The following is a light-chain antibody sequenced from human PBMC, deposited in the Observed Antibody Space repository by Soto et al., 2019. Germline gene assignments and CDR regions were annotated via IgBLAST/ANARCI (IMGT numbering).Light chain of an antibody. J-gene: IGKJ5*01. CDR1: QSLVHRDGNTY. V-gene: IGKV2-30*02. Sequence: DVVVTQSPLSLPVTLGQAASISCRSSQSLVHRDGNTYLSWFRQRPGQSPRRLIYKVSNREDGVPPRFRASGSGTDFTLKISRVEAEDVGVYYYMQGKHWPLITFGQGTRRESK. CDR3: MQGKHWPLIT. CDR2: KVS.